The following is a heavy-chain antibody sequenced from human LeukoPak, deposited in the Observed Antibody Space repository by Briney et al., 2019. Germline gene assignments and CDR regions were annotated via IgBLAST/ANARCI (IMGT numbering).Heavy chain of an antibody. D-gene: IGHD4-11*01. V-gene: IGHV4-30-4*08. CDR2: IYYSGST. J-gene: IGHJ6*02. Sequence: PSETLSLTCTVSGGSISTGDYHWNWIRQFPGKGLEWIGYIYYSGSTYYDPSLKSRVTISVDTSKNQFSLKLSSVTAADTAVYYCARGNTVTTTNYYYYYGMDVWGQGTTVTVSS. CDR3: ARGNTVTTTNYYYYYGMDV. CDR1: GGSISTGDYH.